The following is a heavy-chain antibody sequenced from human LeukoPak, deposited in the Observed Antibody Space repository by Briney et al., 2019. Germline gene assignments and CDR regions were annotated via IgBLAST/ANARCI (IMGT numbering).Heavy chain of an antibody. CDR3: ARDYSGYDGFDY. V-gene: IGHV1-18*04. D-gene: IGHD5-12*01. CDR1: GYTFTSYY. CDR2: ISVYNVNT. Sequence: GASVKVSCKASGYTFTSYYMHWVRQAPGQGLEWMGWISVYNVNTSYAQKLQGRVTMTTDTSTSTVYMELRSLRSDDTAVYYCARDYSGYDGFDYWGQGTLVTVSS. J-gene: IGHJ4*02.